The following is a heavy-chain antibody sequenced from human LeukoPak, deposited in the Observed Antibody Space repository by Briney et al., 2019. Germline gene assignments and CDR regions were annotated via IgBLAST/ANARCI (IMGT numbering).Heavy chain of an antibody. CDR2: ISGSGGST. D-gene: IGHD3-3*01. Sequence: GGSLRLSCAASGFTFSSYAMSWVRQAPGKGLEWVSAISGSGGSTYYADSVKGRFTISRDNSKTTLYLQMNSLRAEDTAVYYCAKDVLFRPNYDFWSGYYFDYWGQGTLVTVSS. V-gene: IGHV3-23*01. CDR3: AKDVLFRPNYDFWSGYYFDY. J-gene: IGHJ4*02. CDR1: GFTFSSYA.